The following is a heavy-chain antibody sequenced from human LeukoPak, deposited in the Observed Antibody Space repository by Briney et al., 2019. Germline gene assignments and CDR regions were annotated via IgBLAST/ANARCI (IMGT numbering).Heavy chain of an antibody. J-gene: IGHJ3*02. D-gene: IGHD5-18*01. Sequence: ASVKVSCKASGYTFSTYGLHWVRQAPGQRLEWMGWIIVGNGDTKYSQKFQGRVTITRDTSASTAYMELSSLRSEDTAVYYCATSGYSYGWGAFDIWGQGTMVTVSS. CDR1: GYTFSTYG. CDR2: IIVGNGDT. CDR3: ATSGYSYGWGAFDI. V-gene: IGHV1-3*01.